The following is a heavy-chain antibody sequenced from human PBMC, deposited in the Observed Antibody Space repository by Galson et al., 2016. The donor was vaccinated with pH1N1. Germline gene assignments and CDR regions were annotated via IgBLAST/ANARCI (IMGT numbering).Heavy chain of an antibody. Sequence: SLRLSCAASGFTFSDYYMNWIRQAPGKGLEWISYITSNGILTNYADSVQGRFTISRDKAKNPLFPQMNSLRAEDTAVYHCARAGNPFDYWGQGTLVTVSS. V-gene: IGHV3-11*04. CDR2: ITSNGILT. D-gene: IGHD6-19*01. J-gene: IGHJ4*02. CDR1: GFTFSDYY. CDR3: ARAGNPFDY.